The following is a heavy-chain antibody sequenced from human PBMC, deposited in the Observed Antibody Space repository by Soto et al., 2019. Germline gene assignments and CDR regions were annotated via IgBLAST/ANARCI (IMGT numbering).Heavy chain of an antibody. V-gene: IGHV3-33*01. CDR2: ISPK. CDR1: GFSFRTYG. CDR3: ARDDAFGNENAFDL. D-gene: IGHD1-1*01. Sequence: QVQLVESGGGLVQPGTSLRLSCAVSGFSFRTYGFHWVRQPPGKGLEWVAVISPKGLSDSVEGRFTISRDNSKGTLYLQMNNLRAEDTGVYYCARDDAFGNENAFDLWGQGTMVTVSS. J-gene: IGHJ3*01.